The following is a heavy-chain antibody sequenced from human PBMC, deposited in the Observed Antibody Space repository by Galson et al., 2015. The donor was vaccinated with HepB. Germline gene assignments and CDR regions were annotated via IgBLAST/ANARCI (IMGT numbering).Heavy chain of an antibody. CDR1: GYTFTSYG. D-gene: IGHD6-19*01. CDR2: ISAYNGNT. J-gene: IGHJ5*02. V-gene: IGHV1-18*04. Sequence: SVKVSCKASGYTFTSYGISWVRQAPGQGLEWMGWISAYNGNTNYAQKLQGRVTMTTDTSTSTAYMELRSLRSDDTAVYYCARVSDAGDGSGWYGGIFQGWFDPWGQGTLVTVSS. CDR3: ARVSDAGDGSGWYGGIFQGWFDP.